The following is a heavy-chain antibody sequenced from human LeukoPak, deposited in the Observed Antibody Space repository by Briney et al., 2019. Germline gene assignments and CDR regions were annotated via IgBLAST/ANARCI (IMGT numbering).Heavy chain of an antibody. CDR2: ISSSSSYI. J-gene: IGHJ6*04. CDR3: ARGPRAYSSGWYDYYYYGMDV. Sequence: PGGSLRLSCAASGFTFSSYSMNWVRRAPGKGLEWVSSISSSSSYIYYADSVKGRFTISRDNAKNSLYLQMNSLRAEDTAVYYCARGPRAYSSGWYDYYYYGMDVWGKGTTVTVSS. D-gene: IGHD6-19*01. CDR1: GFTFSSYS. V-gene: IGHV3-21*01.